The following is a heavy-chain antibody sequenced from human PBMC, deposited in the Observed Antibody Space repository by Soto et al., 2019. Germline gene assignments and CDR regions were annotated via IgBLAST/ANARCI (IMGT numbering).Heavy chain of an antibody. V-gene: IGHV1-46*01. Sequence: ASVKVSCKASGYTFTSYYMHWVRQAPGQGLEWMGIINPSGGSTSYAQKFQGRVTMTEDTSTDTAYMELSSLRSEDTAVYYCATRLVSGDWLDPWGQGTLVTVSS. J-gene: IGHJ5*02. CDR3: ATRLVSGDWLDP. D-gene: IGHD6-19*01. CDR1: GYTFTSYY. CDR2: INPSGGST.